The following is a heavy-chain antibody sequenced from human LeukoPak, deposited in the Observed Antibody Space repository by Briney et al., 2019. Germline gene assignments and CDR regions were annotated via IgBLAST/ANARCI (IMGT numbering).Heavy chain of an antibody. D-gene: IGHD2-2*01. CDR3: ARGGGYCSSTSCYWFDP. Sequence: ASVKVSCKASGYTFTSYDINWVRQATGQGLEWMGWMNPNSGNTGYAQKFQGRVTMTRNTSISTAYMELSSLRSEDTAVYYCARGGGYCSSTSCYWFDPWGQGTLVTVSS. CDR1: GYTFTSYD. V-gene: IGHV1-8*01. J-gene: IGHJ5*02. CDR2: MNPNSGNT.